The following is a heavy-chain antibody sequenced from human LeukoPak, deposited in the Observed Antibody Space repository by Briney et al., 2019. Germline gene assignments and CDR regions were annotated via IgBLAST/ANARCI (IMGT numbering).Heavy chain of an antibody. CDR3: ARVGVYYDSSGYYSD. D-gene: IGHD3-22*01. CDR1: GYTFTSYY. J-gene: IGHJ4*02. V-gene: IGHV1-46*01. CDR2: INPSGGST. Sequence: ASVKVSXKASGYTFTSYYMHWVRQAPGQGLEWMGIINPSGGSTSYAQKFQGRVTMTRDTSTSTVHMELSSLRSEDTAVYYCARVGVYYDSSGYYSDWGQETLVTVSS.